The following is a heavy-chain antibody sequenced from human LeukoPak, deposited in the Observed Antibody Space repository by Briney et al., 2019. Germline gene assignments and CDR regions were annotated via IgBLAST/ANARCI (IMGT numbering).Heavy chain of an antibody. D-gene: IGHD6-13*01. J-gene: IGHJ5*02. CDR2: ISYDGSNK. Sequence: GGSLRPSCAASGFTFSSYAMHWVRQAPGKGLEWVAVISYDGSNKYYADSVKGRFTISRDNSKNTLYLQMNSLRAEDTAVYYCARGAHIAAAGTGWFDPWGQGTLVTVSS. V-gene: IGHV3-30-3*01. CDR3: ARGAHIAAAGTGWFDP. CDR1: GFTFSSYA.